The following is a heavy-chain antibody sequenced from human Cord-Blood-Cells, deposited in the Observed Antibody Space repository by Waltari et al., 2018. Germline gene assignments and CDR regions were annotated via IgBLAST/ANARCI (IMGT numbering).Heavy chain of an antibody. CDR2: IYPGDSDT. CDR1: GYSFTGYW. J-gene: IGHJ4*02. Sequence: EVQLVQSGAEVKKPGESLKISCKGSGYSFTGYWIGWVRQMPGKGLEWMGIIYPGDSDTRYSPSFQGQVTISADKSISTAYLQWSSLKASDTAMYYCARQAAMYCGGDCYVDYWGQGTLVTVSS. D-gene: IGHD2-21*01. CDR3: ARQAAMYCGGDCYVDY. V-gene: IGHV5-51*01.